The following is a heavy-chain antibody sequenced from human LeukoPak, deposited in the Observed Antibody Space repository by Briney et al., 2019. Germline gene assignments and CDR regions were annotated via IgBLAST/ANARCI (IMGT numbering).Heavy chain of an antibody. J-gene: IGHJ4*02. CDR2: ISGSGGST. V-gene: IGHV3-23*01. Sequence: SGGSLRLSCAASGFTFSSYAVSWVRQAPGKGLEWVSAISGSGGSTYYADSVKGRFTISRDNSKNTLYLQMNSLRAEDTAVYYCAEDIVVVPAAIDGNFDYWGQGTLVTVSS. D-gene: IGHD2-2*01. CDR3: AEDIVVVPAAIDGNFDY. CDR1: GFTFSSYA.